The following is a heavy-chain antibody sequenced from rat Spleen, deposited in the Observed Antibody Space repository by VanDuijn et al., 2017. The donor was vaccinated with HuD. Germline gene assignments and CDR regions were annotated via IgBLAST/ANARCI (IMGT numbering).Heavy chain of an antibody. J-gene: IGHJ3*01. CDR2: ISPSGVT. Sequence: EVQLVESGGGLVRPGGSLKLSCSVSGFTFSNFDMAWVRQAPTKGLEWVSSISPSGVTYYRDSVKGRFTFSRENAKSTLYFLMDSLRSEDTATYYCVRQDTSGYSNWFAYWGQGALVTVSS. CDR3: VRQDTSGYSNWFAY. V-gene: IGHV5-25*01. CDR1: GFTFSNFD. D-gene: IGHD4-3*01.